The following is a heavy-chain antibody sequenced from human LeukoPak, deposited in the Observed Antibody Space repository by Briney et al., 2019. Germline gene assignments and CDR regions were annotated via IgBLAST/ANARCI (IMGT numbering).Heavy chain of an antibody. CDR1: GGSISSSPYY. V-gene: IGHV4-39*07. Sequence: KSSETLSLTCTVSGGSISSSPYYWGWIRQPPGKGLEWIGSIYYGGSTYYNPSLKSRVTISVDTSKNQFSLKLSSVTAADTAVYYCARGYYDSSGYYYYYYWGQGTLVTVSS. J-gene: IGHJ4*02. CDR3: ARGYYDSSGYYYYYY. D-gene: IGHD3-22*01. CDR2: IYYGGST.